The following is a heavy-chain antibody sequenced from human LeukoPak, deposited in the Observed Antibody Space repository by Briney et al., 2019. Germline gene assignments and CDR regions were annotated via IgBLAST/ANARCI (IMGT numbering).Heavy chain of an antibody. V-gene: IGHV3-30*02. D-gene: IGHD5-12*01. J-gene: IGHJ4*02. Sequence: GGSLRLSCAASGFTFSSYGMHWVRQAPGKGLEWVAFIRYDGSNKYYADSVKGRFTISRGNSKNTLYLQMNSLRAEDTAVYYCAKDLGWESGYDIFDYWGQGTLVTVSS. CDR3: AKDLGWESGYDIFDY. CDR1: GFTFSSYG. CDR2: IRYDGSNK.